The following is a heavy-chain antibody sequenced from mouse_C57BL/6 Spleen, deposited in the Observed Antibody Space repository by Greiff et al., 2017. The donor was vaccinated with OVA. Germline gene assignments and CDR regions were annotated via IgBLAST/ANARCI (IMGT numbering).Heavy chain of an antibody. CDR3: ARQVVACQGYFDY. J-gene: IGHJ2*01. CDR2: IYPRSGNT. CDR1: GYTFTSYG. V-gene: IGHV1-81*01. D-gene: IGHD1-1*01. Sequence: VHLVESGAELARPGASVKLSCKASGYTFTSYGISWVKQRTGQGLEWIGEIYPRSGNTYYNEKFKGKATLTADKSSSTAYMELRSLTSEDSAVYVCARQVVACQGYFDYWGQGTTLTVSS.